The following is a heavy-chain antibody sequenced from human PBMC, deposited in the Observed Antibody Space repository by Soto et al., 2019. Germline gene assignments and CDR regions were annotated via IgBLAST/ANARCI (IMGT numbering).Heavy chain of an antibody. Sequence: TSETLSLTCTVSGGSISSYYWSWIRQPPGKGLEWIGYIYYSGSTNYNPSLKSRVTILVDTSKNQFSLKLSSVTASDTAVYYCARQTTVFAPGCFDNWGQGTLVTVSS. D-gene: IGHD4-17*01. CDR2: IYYSGST. CDR3: ARQTTVFAPGCFDN. CDR1: GGSISSYY. J-gene: IGHJ4*02. V-gene: IGHV4-59*01.